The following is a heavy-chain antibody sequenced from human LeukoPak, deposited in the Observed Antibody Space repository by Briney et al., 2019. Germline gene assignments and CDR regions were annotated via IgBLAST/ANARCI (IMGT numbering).Heavy chain of an antibody. V-gene: IGHV1-3*01. CDR1: GYTFTSYA. Sequence: ASVRVSCKASGYTFTSYAMHWVRQAPGQRLEWMGWINAGNGNTKYSQKFQGRVTITRDTSASTAYMELSSLRSEDTAVYYCARGHYYDSNFDYWGQGTLVTVSS. J-gene: IGHJ4*02. CDR2: INAGNGNT. D-gene: IGHD3-22*01. CDR3: ARGHYYDSNFDY.